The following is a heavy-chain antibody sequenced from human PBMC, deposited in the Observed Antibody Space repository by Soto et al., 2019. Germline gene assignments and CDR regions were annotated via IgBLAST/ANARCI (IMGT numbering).Heavy chain of an antibody. CDR3: ASPLVPAAISAFDI. CDR1: GGTFSSYA. V-gene: IGHV1-69*13. CDR2: IIPIFGTA. D-gene: IGHD2-2*01. J-gene: IGHJ3*02. Sequence: GASVKVSCKASGGTFSSYAISWVRQAPGQGLEWMGGIIPIFGTANYAQKFQGRVTITADESTSTAYMELSSLRSEDTAVYYCASPLVPAAISAFDIWGQGTMVT.